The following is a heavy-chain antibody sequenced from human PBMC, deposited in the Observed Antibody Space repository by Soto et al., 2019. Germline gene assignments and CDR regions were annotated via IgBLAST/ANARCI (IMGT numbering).Heavy chain of an antibody. CDR2: IYYSGST. CDR1: GGSISSSSYY. V-gene: IGHV4-39*07. Sequence: SETLSLTCTVSGGSISSSSYYWGWIRQPPGKGLEWIGSIYYSGSTYYNPSLKSRVTISVDTSKNLFSLKLSSVTAADTAVYYCAREMGAMVRGVPTPLNWFDPWGQGTLVTVSS. J-gene: IGHJ5*02. CDR3: AREMGAMVRGVPTPLNWFDP. D-gene: IGHD3-10*01.